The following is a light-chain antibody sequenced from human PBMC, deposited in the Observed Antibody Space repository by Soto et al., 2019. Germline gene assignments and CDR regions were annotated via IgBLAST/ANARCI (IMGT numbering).Light chain of an antibody. CDR1: QSVSSN. J-gene: IGKJ1*01. CDR3: QQYNNWPRT. Sequence: ELVMTQSPATLSVSPGERATLSCRASQSVSSNLAWYQQKPGQAPRLLIYGASTRATGIPARFSVSGSGTEFTLTISSLQSEDFAVYYCQQYNNWPRTFGHGTKVEIK. V-gene: IGKV3-15*01. CDR2: GAS.